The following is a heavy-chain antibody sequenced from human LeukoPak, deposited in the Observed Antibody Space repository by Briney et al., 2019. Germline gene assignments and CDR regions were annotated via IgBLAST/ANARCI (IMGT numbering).Heavy chain of an antibody. Sequence: GGSLRLSCAASGFTFSSYSMNWVRQAPGKGLEWVSYISSSSSTIYYADSVKGRFTISRDNAKNSLYLHMNSLRAEDTAVYYCARISYTSGNDFDYWGQGTLVTVSS. V-gene: IGHV3-48*01. D-gene: IGHD6-19*01. CDR1: GFTFSSYS. CDR3: ARISYTSGNDFDY. CDR2: ISSSSSTI. J-gene: IGHJ4*02.